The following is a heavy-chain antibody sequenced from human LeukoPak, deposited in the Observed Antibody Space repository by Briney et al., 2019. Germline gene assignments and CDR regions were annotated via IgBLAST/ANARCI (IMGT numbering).Heavy chain of an antibody. D-gene: IGHD3-22*01. Sequence: GASVKVSCKASGYTFTGYYMHWVRQAPGQGLEWMGWINPNSGGTNYAQKFQSRVTMTRDTSISTAYMELGRLRSDDTAVYYCARKDSSGYYYYFDYWGQGTLVTVSS. CDR2: INPNSGGT. V-gene: IGHV1-2*02. CDR1: GYTFTGYY. CDR3: ARKDSSGYYYYFDY. J-gene: IGHJ4*02.